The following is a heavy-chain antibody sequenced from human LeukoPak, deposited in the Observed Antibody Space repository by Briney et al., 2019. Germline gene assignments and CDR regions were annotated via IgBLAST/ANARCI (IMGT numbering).Heavy chain of an antibody. CDR2: INHSGST. Sequence: SETLSLTCAVYGGSFSGYYWNWIRQPPGKGLEWIGEINHSGSTNYNPSLKSRVTISVDTSKNQFSLKLSSVTAADTAVYYCARASQLLGYYYYYYMDVWGKGTTITVSS. D-gene: IGHD2-2*01. V-gene: IGHV4-34*01. J-gene: IGHJ6*03. CDR1: GGSFSGYY. CDR3: ARASQLLGYYYYYYMDV.